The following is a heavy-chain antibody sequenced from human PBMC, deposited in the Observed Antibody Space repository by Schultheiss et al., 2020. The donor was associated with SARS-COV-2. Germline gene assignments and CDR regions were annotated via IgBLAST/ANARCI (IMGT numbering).Heavy chain of an antibody. CDR2: IYYSGST. CDR1: GGSISSYY. J-gene: IGHJ6*03. CDR3: ARGRIAARPFVYYYYYYMDV. Sequence: GSLRLSCTVSGGSISSYYWSWIRQPPGKGLEWIGYIYYSGSTKYNPSLKSRVTISVDTSKNQFSLKLSSVTAADTAVYYCARGRIAARPFVYYYYYYMDVWGKGTTVTVSS. V-gene: IGHV4-59*01. D-gene: IGHD6-6*01.